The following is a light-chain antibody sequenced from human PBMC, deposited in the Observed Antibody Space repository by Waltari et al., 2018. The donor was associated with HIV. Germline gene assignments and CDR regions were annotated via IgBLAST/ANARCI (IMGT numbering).Light chain of an antibody. Sequence: VTLQSPDSLSVSPGERPTLSCRASQSMGSKLAWYQQKPRQAPRLLIYGASTRSTGIPGRFSGSESGTEFILTISSLQSEDCAVYDCQQYYKWPLTFGQGTRLEIK. CDR2: GAS. V-gene: IGKV3D-15*01. J-gene: IGKJ5*01. CDR3: QQYYKWPLT. CDR1: QSMGSK.